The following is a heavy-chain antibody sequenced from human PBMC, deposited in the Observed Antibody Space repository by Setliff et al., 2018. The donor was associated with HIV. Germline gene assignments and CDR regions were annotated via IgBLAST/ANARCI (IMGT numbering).Heavy chain of an antibody. CDR2: ILSTGERT. V-gene: IGHV3-23*01. J-gene: IGHJ4*02. Sequence: GGSLRLSCAASGFRFRSYWMSWVRQAPGEGLEWVSAILSTGERTFYADSVKGRFTISRDNSKNTVYLQMNSLRAEDTAEYYCAKELAASGLGYFDSWGRGILVTVSS. D-gene: IGHD3-22*01. CDR3: AKELAASGLGYFDS. CDR1: GFRFRSYW.